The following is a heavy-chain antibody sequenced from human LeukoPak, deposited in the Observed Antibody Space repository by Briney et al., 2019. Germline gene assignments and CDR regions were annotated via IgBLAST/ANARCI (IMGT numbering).Heavy chain of an antibody. V-gene: IGHV1-2*02. J-gene: IGHJ4*02. D-gene: IGHD1-14*01. CDR2: LNPKTGGT. Sequence: GASVKVSCKASGYTFTGYYLHWVRQAPGQGLEWMGWLNPKTGGTSYAQKFQGRVTMTRDTSISTVNMELSRLTSDDTAVYYCARATAENDHWGQGTLSPSPQ. CDR1: GYTFTGYY. CDR3: ARATAENDH.